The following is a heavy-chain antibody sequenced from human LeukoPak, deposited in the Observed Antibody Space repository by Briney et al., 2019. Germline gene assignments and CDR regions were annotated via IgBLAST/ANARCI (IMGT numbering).Heavy chain of an antibody. CDR2: MEHDGTIK. D-gene: IGHD3-10*01. Sequence: PGGSLRLSCETSGFNFRGYGLHWARQTPGKGLQWLAFMEHDGTIKYFSDSVKGRFTISRDNSKNTLYLQMNSLRAEDTAVYYCAKDPGGSGSYAFDIWGQGTMVTVSS. V-gene: IGHV3-30*02. CDR1: GFNFRGYG. CDR3: AKDPGGSGSYAFDI. J-gene: IGHJ3*02.